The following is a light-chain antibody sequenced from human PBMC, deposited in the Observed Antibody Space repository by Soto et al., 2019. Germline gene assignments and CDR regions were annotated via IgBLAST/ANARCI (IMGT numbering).Light chain of an antibody. J-gene: IGKJ5*01. CDR3: QQTYTSPEIT. CDR1: QSISIH. CDR2: GAS. Sequence: DILMTQSPSSLSASVGDRVTITCRASQSISIHLNWYQQKPGKAPNLLLYGASTLKSGIPARFRGSGSGTDFTLTISSLQPEDFAIYYCQQTYTSPEITFGQGTRLDIK. V-gene: IGKV1-39*01.